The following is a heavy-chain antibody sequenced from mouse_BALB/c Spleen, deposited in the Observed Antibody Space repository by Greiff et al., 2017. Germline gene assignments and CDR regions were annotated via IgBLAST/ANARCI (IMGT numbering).Heavy chain of an antibody. J-gene: IGHJ3*01. CDR2: ISSGGSYT. CDR3: ARDGDGFAY. D-gene: IGHD3-3*01. CDR1: GFTFSSYA. Sequence: EVKVVESGGGLVKPGGSLKLSCAASGFTFSSYAMSWVRQSPEKRLEWVAEISSGGSYTYYPDTVTGRFTISRDNAKNTLYLEMSSLRSEDTAMYYCARDGDGFAYWGQGTLVTVSA. V-gene: IGHV5-9-4*01.